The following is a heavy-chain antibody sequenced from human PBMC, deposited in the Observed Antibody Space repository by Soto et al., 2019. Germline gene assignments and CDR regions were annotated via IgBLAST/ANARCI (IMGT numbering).Heavy chain of an antibody. CDR1: GFTVSSHY. V-gene: IGHV3-53*01. CDR2: INSGGAT. J-gene: IGHJ6*02. D-gene: IGHD2-2*01. Sequence: GGSLRLSCAASGFTVSSHYMSWVRQAPGKGLEWVSVINSGGATYYADSVKGRFTISRDNSRNTLYLQMSSLRAEDTAVYYCAREVYCSSSSCQVRYGMDVWGQGTTVTVSS. CDR3: AREVYCSSSSCQVRYGMDV.